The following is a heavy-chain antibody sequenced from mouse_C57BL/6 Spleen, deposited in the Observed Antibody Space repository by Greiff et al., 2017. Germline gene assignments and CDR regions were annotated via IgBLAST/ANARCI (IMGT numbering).Heavy chain of an antibody. J-gene: IGHJ1*03. CDR2: IDPSDSYT. Sequence: QVQLQQPGAELVMPGASVKLSCKASGYTFTSYWMHWVKQRPGQGLEWIGEIDPSDSYTNYNQKFKGKSTLTVDKSSSTAYMQLRSLTSEDSAVYYCARYYYDGSSYVPYFDVWGTGTTVTVSS. D-gene: IGHD1-1*01. CDR1: GYTFTSYW. V-gene: IGHV1-69*01. CDR3: ARYYYDGSSYVPYFDV.